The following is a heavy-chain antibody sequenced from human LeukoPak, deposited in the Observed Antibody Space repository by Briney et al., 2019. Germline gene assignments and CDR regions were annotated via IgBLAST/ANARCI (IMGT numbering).Heavy chain of an antibody. CDR3: LRRFGY. CDR1: GFTFSTYE. CDR2: ISTSGSTI. V-gene: IGHV3-48*03. J-gene: IGHJ4*02. Sequence: PGGSLRLSCAASGFTFSTYEVNWVRQAPGKGLEWLSYISTSGSTIHYADSVKGRFTISRDNAKNSLYLQMNSLRAEDTAVYYCLRRFGYWGQGTLVTVSS.